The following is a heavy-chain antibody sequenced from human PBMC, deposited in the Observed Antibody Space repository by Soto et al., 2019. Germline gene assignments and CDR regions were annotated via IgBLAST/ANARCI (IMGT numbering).Heavy chain of an antibody. J-gene: IGHJ4*02. CDR1: GGSLSGYY. CDR3: ARGQEGVVATH. CDR2: IKDAGRT. Sequence: QVQLQQWGAGLLKPSETLSLNCAVNGGSLSGYYWSWIRQPPGKGLEWIGEIKDAGRTNYSPSLTSRATISSDTSNNQFSLGLYSVTAADTGVYYCARGQEGVVATHWDQGTLVTVAS. D-gene: IGHD5-12*01. V-gene: IGHV4-34*01.